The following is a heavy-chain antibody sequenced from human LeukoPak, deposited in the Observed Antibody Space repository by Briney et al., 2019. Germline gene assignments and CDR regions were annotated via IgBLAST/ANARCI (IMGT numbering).Heavy chain of an antibody. V-gene: IGHV3-48*03. CDR3: AKGGWDCGGDCSSLAFDI. J-gene: IGHJ3*02. Sequence: GGSLRLSCAASGFTFSSYEMNWVRQAPGKGLEWVSYISSSGSTIYYADSVKGRFTISRDNAKNSLYLQMNSLRAEDTAVYYCAKGGWDCGGDCSSLAFDIWGQGTMVTVSS. D-gene: IGHD2-21*02. CDR2: ISSSGSTI. CDR1: GFTFSSYE.